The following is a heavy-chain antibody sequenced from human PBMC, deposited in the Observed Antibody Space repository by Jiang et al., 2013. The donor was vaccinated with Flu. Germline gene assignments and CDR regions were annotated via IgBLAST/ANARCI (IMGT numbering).Heavy chain of an antibody. Sequence: VQLVESGGGLVKPGRSLRLSCTASGFTFGDYAMSWFRQAPGKGLEWVGFIRSKAYGGTTEYAASVKGRFTISRDDSKSIAYLQMNSLKTEDTAVYYCTRAFVTMVRGVIITGLRAFDIWGQGTMVTVSS. CDR1: GFTFGDYA. CDR3: TRAFVTMVRGVIITGLRAFDI. V-gene: IGHV3-49*05. D-gene: IGHD3-10*01. CDR2: IRSKAYGGTT. J-gene: IGHJ3*02.